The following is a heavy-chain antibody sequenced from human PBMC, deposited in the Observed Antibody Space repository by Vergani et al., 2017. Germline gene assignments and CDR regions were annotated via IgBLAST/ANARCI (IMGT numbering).Heavy chain of an antibody. J-gene: IGHJ4*02. CDR1: GFTFSSYS. D-gene: IGHD3-3*01. V-gene: IGHV3-23*01. CDR2: ISGSGGST. Sequence: EVQLLESGGGLVQPGGSLRLSCAASGFTFSSYSMSCVRQAPGKGLEWVSAISGSGGSTYYADSVKGRFTISRDNSKNTLYLQMNSLRAEDTAVYYCAKVDYDFCSGYYSFDYWGQGTLVTVSS. CDR3: AKVDYDFCSGYYSFDY.